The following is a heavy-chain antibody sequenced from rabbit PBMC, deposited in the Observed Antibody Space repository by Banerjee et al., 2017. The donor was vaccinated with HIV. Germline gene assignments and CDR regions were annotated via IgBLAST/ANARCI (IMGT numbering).Heavy chain of an antibody. Sequence: QEQLEESGGDLVKPEGSLTLTCTASGFSFSNKYVMSWVRQAPGKGLEWIACIYGGSSGATDYARRAKGRFTISKASWTTVTLQMTSLTAADTATYFCARDETDDAGYNYRLWGQGTLVTVS. CDR3: ARDETDDAGYNYRL. CDR2: IYGGSSGAT. V-gene: IGHV1S45*01. D-gene: IGHD7-1*01. J-gene: IGHJ3*01. CDR1: GFSFSNKYV.